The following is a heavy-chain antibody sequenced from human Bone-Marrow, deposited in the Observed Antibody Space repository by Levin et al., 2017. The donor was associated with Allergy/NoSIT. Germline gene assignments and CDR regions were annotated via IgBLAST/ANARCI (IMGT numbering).Heavy chain of an antibody. CDR3: ARCITGTSGWFDP. D-gene: IGHD1-7*01. J-gene: IGHJ5*02. CDR1: GGTFSSYA. V-gene: IGHV1-69*13. Sequence: SVKVSCKASGGTFSSYAISWVRQAPGQGLEWMGGIIPIFGTANYAQKFQGRVTITADESTSTAYMELSSLRSEDTAVYYCARCITGTSGWFDPWGQGTLVTVSS. CDR2: IIPIFGTA.